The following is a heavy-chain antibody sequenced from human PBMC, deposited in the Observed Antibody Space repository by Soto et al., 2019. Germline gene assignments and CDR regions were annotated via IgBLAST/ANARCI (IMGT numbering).Heavy chain of an antibody. CDR1: GFTFSDYA. CDR3: VKGGDVVVPAAPSCYYYGMDV. Sequence: GGSLRLSCSASGFTFSDYAMHWVRQAPGKGLEYVSTISSNAVSTYYADSVKGRFTISRENSKNTLYLQMSSLRTEDTAVYYCVKGGDVVVPAAPSCYYYGMDVSGQGTTVTVSS. J-gene: IGHJ6*02. V-gene: IGHV3-64D*06. D-gene: IGHD2-2*01. CDR2: ISSNAVST.